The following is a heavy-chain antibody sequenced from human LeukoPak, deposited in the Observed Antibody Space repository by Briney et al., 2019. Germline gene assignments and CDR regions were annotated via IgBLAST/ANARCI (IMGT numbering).Heavy chain of an antibody. V-gene: IGHV3-74*01. Sequence: GGSLRLSCAASGFTFRDYWMHWVRQAPGKGLVWVSRINGDESSRNYADSVKGRFTISGDNAKNTLYLQMNSLRAEDTAIYYCARDRAERNWTYHTLFDYWGQGTPVTVTS. CDR2: INGDESSR. CDR3: ARDRAERNWTYHTLFDY. CDR1: GFTFRDYW. J-gene: IGHJ4*02. D-gene: IGHD1-7*01.